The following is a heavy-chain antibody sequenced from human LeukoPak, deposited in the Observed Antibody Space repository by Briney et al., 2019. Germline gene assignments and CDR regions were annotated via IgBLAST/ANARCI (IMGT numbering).Heavy chain of an antibody. CDR3: ARAMIVVGYYFDY. CDR1: GFTVSSNY. CDR2: IYSGGST. J-gene: IGHJ4*02. D-gene: IGHD3-22*01. Sequence: PGGSLRLSCAASGFTVSSNYMSWVRQAPGKGLEWVSVIYSGGSTYYADSVKGRFTISRDNSKNTLYLQMNSLRAEDTAVYYCARAMIVVGYYFDYWGQETLVTVSS. V-gene: IGHV3-66*01.